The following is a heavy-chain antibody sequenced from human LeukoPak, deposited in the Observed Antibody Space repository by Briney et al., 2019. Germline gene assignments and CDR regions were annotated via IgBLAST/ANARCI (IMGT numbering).Heavy chain of an antibody. CDR1: GGSISSYY. J-gene: IGHJ4*02. CDR3: ARDPPDYSNYPL. V-gene: IGHV4-4*07. Sequence: SETLSLTCTVSGGSISSYYWSWIRQPAGKGLEWIGRIYTSGSTNYNPSLKSRVTMSVDTSKNQFSLKLSSETAADTAVYYCARDPPDYSNYPLWGQGTLVTVSS. D-gene: IGHD4-11*01. CDR2: IYTSGST.